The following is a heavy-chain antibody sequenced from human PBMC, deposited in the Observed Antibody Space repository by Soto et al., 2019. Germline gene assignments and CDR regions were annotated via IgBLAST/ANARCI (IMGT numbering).Heavy chain of an antibody. D-gene: IGHD2-15*01. CDR2: ISAYNGNT. Sequence: ASVKVSCKASGYAFTSYGISWVRQAPGQGLDWMGWISAYNGNTKYAQDLQGRVTMTTDTSTSTAYMELRSLRSDDTAVYYCARFSGGSYNTYYYYYGMDVWGQGTTVTVSS. CDR1: GYAFTSYG. J-gene: IGHJ6*02. CDR3: ARFSGGSYNTYYYYYGMDV. V-gene: IGHV1-18*04.